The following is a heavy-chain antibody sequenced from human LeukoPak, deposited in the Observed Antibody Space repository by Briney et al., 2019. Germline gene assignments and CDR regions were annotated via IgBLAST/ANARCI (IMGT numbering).Heavy chain of an antibody. CDR1: GYTLTELS. J-gene: IGHJ3*02. CDR3: ARGWLAAAGNDAFDI. D-gene: IGHD6-13*01. CDR2: FDPEDGET. V-gene: IGHV1-24*01. Sequence: GASVKVSCKVSGYTLTELSMHWVRQAPGKGLEWMGGFDPEDGETIYAQKFQGRVTITRNTSISTAYMELSSLRSEDTAVYYCARGWLAAAGNDAFDIWGQGTMVTVSS.